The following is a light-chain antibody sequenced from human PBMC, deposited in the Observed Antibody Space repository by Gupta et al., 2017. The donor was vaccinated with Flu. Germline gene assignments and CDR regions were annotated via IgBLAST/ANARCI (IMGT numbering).Light chain of an antibody. CDR1: SSNIGSNS. J-gene: IGLJ3*02. V-gene: IGLV1-44*01. CDR2: SNN. CDR3: ATWDDSLNGPV. Sequence: QSVLTQPPSASGTPGQRVPISCSQSSSNIGSNSVNWYQQLPGTAPKLLIYSNNQRPSGVPDRVSGSKSGTSASLAISGLQSEDEADYYCATWDDSLNGPVFGGGTKLTVL.